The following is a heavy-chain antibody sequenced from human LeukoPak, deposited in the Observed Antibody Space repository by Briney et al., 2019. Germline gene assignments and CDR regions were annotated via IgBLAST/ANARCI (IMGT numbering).Heavy chain of an antibody. CDR1: GGSISSGGYY. CDR2: IYHSGST. CDR3: ARGEGGQYFQH. D-gene: IGHD3-16*01. V-gene: IGHV4-30-2*01. Sequence: SETLSLTCTVSGGSISSGGYYWSWIRQPPGKGLEWIGYIYHSGSTYYNPSLKSRVTISVDTSKNQFSLKLSSVTAADTAVYYCARGEGGQYFQHWGQGTLVTVSS. J-gene: IGHJ1*01.